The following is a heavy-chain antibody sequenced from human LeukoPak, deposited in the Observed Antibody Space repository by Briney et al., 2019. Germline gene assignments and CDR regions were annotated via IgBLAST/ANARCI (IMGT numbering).Heavy chain of an antibody. CDR3: ARGEIAALWLAFDI. CDR1: GGTFSSYA. J-gene: IGHJ3*02. Sequence: APVKVSCKASGGTFSSYAISWVRQAPGQGLEWMGGIIPIFGTANYAQKFQGRVTITTDESTSTAYMELSSLRSEDTAVYYCARGEIAALWLAFDIWGQGTMVTVSS. V-gene: IGHV1-69*05. D-gene: IGHD6-6*01. CDR2: IIPIFGTA.